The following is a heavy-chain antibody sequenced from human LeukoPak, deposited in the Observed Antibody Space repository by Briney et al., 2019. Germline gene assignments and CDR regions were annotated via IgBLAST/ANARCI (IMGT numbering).Heavy chain of an antibody. CDR3: AGDGTVTPYAFDI. CDR1: GFTVSSNY. CDR2: IYSGGST. V-gene: IGHV3-53*01. D-gene: IGHD4-17*01. J-gene: IGHJ3*02. Sequence: GGSLRLSCAASGFTVSSNYMSWVRQAPGKGLEWVSVIYSGGSTYYADSVKGRFTISRDNSKNTLYLQMNSLRAEDTAVYYCAGDGTVTPYAFDIWGQGTMVTVSS.